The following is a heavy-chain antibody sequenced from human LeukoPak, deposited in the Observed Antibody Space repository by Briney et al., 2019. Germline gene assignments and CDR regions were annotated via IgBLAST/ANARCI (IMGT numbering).Heavy chain of an antibody. V-gene: IGHV4-34*01. CDR3: ARGYVHYYDSSGYYFDY. CDR1: GGSFSGYY. J-gene: IGHJ4*02. Sequence: SETLSLTCAVYGGSFSGYYWSWIRQPPGNGLEWIGEINHSGSTNYNPSLKSRVTISVDTSKNQFSLKLSSVTAADTAVYYCARGYVHYYDSSGYYFDYWGQGTLVTVSS. CDR2: INHSGST. D-gene: IGHD3-22*01.